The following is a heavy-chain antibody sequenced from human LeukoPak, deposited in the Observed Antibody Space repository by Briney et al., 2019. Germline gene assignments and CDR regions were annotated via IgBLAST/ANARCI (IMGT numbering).Heavy chain of an antibody. CDR3: AKGFHPVLPSLDDLYYFDY. CDR1: GFTFSSYG. CDR2: ISYDGSNK. D-gene: IGHD3/OR15-3a*01. Sequence: GRSLRLSCAASGFTFSSYGMHWVRQAPGKGLEWVAVISYDGSNKYYADSVKGRFTISRDNSKNTLYLQIISLRAEDTAVHYCAKGFHPVLPSLDDLYYFDYWGQGTLVTVSS. V-gene: IGHV3-30*18. J-gene: IGHJ4*02.